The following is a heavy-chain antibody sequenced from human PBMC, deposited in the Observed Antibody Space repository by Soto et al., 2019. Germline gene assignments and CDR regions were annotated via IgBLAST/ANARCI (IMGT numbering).Heavy chain of an antibody. CDR2: IFSNDEK. V-gene: IGHV2-26*01. CDR3: ARTTKGTGGWYLNWFDP. D-gene: IGHD6-19*01. CDR1: GFSLSNARMG. J-gene: IGHJ5*02. Sequence: QVTLKESGPVLVKPTETLTLTCTVSGFSLSNARMGVSWIRQPPVKALEWLAHIFSNDEKSYSTSLKSRITITKDTSKSQVVLTMTNMDPVDTATYYCARTTKGTGGWYLNWFDPWGQGTLVTVSS.